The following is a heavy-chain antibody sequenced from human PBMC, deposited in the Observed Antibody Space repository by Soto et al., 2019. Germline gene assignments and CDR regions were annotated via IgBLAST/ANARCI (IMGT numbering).Heavy chain of an antibody. CDR2: VSKDGSDK. J-gene: IGHJ4*02. Sequence: GGSLRLSCAASGFIFSSFPMHWVRQAPGKGLEWVAVVSKDGSDKHYADSVKGRFTISRDNSENTLHLQMNSLRPEDTGVYYCARSYCGDNCALDYWGQGTPVTASS. D-gene: IGHD2-21*02. V-gene: IGHV3-30-3*01. CDR3: ARSYCGDNCALDY. CDR1: GFIFSSFP.